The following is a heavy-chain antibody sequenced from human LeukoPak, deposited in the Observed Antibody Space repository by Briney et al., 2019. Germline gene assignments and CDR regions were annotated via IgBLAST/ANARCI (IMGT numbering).Heavy chain of an antibody. V-gene: IGHV3-33*01. D-gene: IGHD3-10*01. CDR2: IWYDGSNK. Sequence: GGSLRLSCAASGFTFSSYGMHWVRQAPGKGLEWVAVIWYDGSNKYYADSVKGRFTISRDNSKNTLYLQMSSLRVEDTAVYYCARSRVRVVIISGFDCGSLGTQVTVS. CDR1: GFTFSSYG. J-gene: IGHJ4*02. CDR3: ARSRVRVVIISGFDC.